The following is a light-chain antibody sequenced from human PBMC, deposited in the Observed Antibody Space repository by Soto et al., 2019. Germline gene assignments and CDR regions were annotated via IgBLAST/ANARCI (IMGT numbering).Light chain of an antibody. V-gene: IGLV2-8*01. Sequence: QSVLTQPPSASGSPGQSVTISCTGTRNDIGAYEFVSWYQHHPGKAPKLIIYEVVQRPSGVPDRFSGSKSGNTASLTVSGLQAADEADYYCKSYAGSNPYVFGTGTKVTV. CDR2: EVV. J-gene: IGLJ1*01. CDR1: RNDIGAYEF. CDR3: KSYAGSNPYV.